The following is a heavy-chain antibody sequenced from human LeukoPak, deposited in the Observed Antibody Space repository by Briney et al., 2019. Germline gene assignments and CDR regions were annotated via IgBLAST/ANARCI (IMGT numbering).Heavy chain of an antibody. D-gene: IGHD6-13*01. CDR2: IKQDGSEK. CDR3: AKDPRRYSRTGGYFDY. J-gene: IGHJ4*02. Sequence: GGSLRLSCAASGFTFSSYWMSWVRQAPGKGLEWVANIKQDGSEKYYVDSVKGRFNISRDNAKNSLYLQMNSLRAEDTAVYYCAKDPRRYSRTGGYFDYWGQGTLVTVSS. V-gene: IGHV3-7*01. CDR1: GFTFSSYW.